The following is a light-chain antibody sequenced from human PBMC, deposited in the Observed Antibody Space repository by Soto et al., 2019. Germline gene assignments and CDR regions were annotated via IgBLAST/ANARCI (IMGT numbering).Light chain of an antibody. CDR1: QAIDSW. V-gene: IGKV1-12*01. J-gene: IGKJ1*01. CDR3: QQTLSFPPT. Sequence: IQLTQSPSSVSASVGDRVTITCRASQAIDSWLAWYQQKPGGAPKLLIFTGSLLHSGVPPRFSGSGSGTDFTLTISSLQPEDFATYYCQQTLSFPPTFGQGTKVDIK. CDR2: TGS.